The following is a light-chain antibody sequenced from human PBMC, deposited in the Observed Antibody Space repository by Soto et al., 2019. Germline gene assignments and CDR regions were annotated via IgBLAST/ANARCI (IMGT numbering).Light chain of an antibody. V-gene: IGKV3-15*01. J-gene: IGKJ1*01. Sequence: EIVMTQSPATLSLSPGERATLSCRASQSVSSNLVCYHQKPAQAPTLLIYGAATSATGILAKLSGSGSGTAFTITIISLQSEDFAIYFCQQYNNWPPARTFGQGTKVEIK. CDR2: GAA. CDR3: QQYNNWPPART. CDR1: QSVSSN.